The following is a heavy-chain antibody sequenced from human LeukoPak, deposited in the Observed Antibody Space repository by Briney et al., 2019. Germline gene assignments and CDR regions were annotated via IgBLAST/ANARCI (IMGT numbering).Heavy chain of an antibody. CDR1: GYTFTSYD. D-gene: IGHD3-10*01. CDR2: MNPNSGNT. J-gene: IGHJ6*02. Sequence: GASVKVSCKASGYTFTSYDINWVRQATGQGLEWMGWMNPNSGNTGYAQKFQGRVTMTRNTSISTAYMELSSLRFEDTAVYYCARGLDYYGSESYYSYYGMDVWGQGTTVTVSS. CDR3: ARGLDYYGSESYYSYYGMDV. V-gene: IGHV1-8*01.